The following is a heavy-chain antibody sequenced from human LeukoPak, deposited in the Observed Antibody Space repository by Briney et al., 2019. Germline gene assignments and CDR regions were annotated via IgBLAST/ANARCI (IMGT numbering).Heavy chain of an antibody. CDR3: ASRDSSGYYYGGAFDI. D-gene: IGHD3-22*01. J-gene: IGHJ3*02. CDR2: ISGSGGST. Sequence: GGSLRLSCAASGFTFSSYSMNWVRQAPGKGLEWVSAISGSGGSTYYADSVKGRFTISRDNSKNTLYLQMNSLRAEDTAVYYCASRDSSGYYYGGAFDIWGQGTMVTVSS. CDR1: GFTFSSYS. V-gene: IGHV3-23*01.